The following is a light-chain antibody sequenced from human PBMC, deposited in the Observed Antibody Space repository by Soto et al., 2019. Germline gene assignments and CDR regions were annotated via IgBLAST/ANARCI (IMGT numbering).Light chain of an antibody. CDR1: QSVETN. J-gene: IGKJ1*01. CDR3: QQYNRWPPWT. V-gene: IGKV3-15*01. CDR2: AAS. Sequence: EVVMTQSPAILSVSPGESATLSCRASQSVETNLAWYQQKPGQAPRLLIYAASTRATGVPARFSGSGSGTECTLTISSLQPEYLAIFYCQQYNRWPPWTFGQGTKVEI.